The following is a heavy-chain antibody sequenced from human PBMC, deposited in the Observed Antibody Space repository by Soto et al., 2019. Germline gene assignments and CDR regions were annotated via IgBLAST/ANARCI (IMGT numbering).Heavy chain of an antibody. CDR1: GFTFSSYA. V-gene: IGHV3-30-3*01. Sequence: SLRLSCSASGFTFSSYAMHWVRQAPGKGLEWVAVISYDGSNKYYADSVKGRFTISRDNSKNTLYLQMNSLRAEDTAVYYCARGRHNSSGWNNDYWGQGTLVTVSS. CDR3: ARGRHNSSGWNNDY. D-gene: IGHD6-19*01. CDR2: ISYDGSNK. J-gene: IGHJ4*02.